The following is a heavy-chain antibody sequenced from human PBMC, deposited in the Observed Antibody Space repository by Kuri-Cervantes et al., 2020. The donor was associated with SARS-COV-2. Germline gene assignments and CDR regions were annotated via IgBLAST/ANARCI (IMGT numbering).Heavy chain of an antibody. Sequence: SETLSLTCTVSGDSVTSGGYYWGWFWQPPGKGLEWIGYVYYSGSTNYYSSLKSEATISVDTSNDQFSLKVTSVTAADTAVYYCARGMVRGIIQWYYYAMDVWGQGTTVTVSS. V-gene: IGHV4-61*08. D-gene: IGHD3-10*01. J-gene: IGHJ6*02. CDR3: ARGMVRGIIQWYYYAMDV. CDR1: GDSVTSGGYY. CDR2: VYYSGST.